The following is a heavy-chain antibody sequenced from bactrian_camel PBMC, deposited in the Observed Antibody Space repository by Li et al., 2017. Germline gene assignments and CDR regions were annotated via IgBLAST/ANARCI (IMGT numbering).Heavy chain of an antibody. V-gene: IGHV3S53*01. CDR3: ATARDGESASN. D-gene: IGHD4*01. CDR1: GYDARVASRC. J-gene: IGHJ4*01. Sequence: QVQLVESGGRSVQVGGCLRLSCASSGYDARVASRCMGWFRQAPGKERELVPFISSDGAPTYADSVKGQFSISRDNDKGAIFLQMHNLQTEDTAVYYCATARDGESASNRGPGTQVTVS. CDR2: ISSDGAP.